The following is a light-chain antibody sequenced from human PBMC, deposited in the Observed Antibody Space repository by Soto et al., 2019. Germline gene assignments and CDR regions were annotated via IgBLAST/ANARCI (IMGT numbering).Light chain of an antibody. CDR2: DVT. J-gene: IGLJ3*02. V-gene: IGLV2-14*03. Sequence: QSALTQPASVSGSPGQSITISCTGTSSDIGGYNHVSWYQQHPGKAPKLIIYDVTYRPSGVSNRFSGSKSANTASLTISGLQAEDEADYFCSSYTSSNTLVFGGGTKVTVL. CDR1: SSDIGGYNH. CDR3: SSYTSSNTLV.